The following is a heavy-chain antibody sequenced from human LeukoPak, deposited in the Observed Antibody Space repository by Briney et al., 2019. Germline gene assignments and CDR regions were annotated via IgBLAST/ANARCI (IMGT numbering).Heavy chain of an antibody. D-gene: IGHD3-22*01. CDR1: GVSFSGYY. CDR2: INHSGST. V-gene: IGHV4-34*01. Sequence: SETLSLTCAVYGVSFSGYYWSWIRQPPGKGLEWIGEINHSGSTNYNPSLKSRVTISVDTSKNQFSLKLSSVTAADTAVYYCARGANYYDSSGYYIAAGFDYWGQGTLVTVSS. J-gene: IGHJ4*02. CDR3: ARGANYYDSSGYYIAAGFDY.